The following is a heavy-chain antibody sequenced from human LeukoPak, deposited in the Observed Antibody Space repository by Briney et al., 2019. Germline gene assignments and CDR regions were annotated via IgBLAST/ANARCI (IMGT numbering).Heavy chain of an antibody. CDR2: INGGGGST. J-gene: IGHJ3*02. CDR3: AKGGVVHAFNI. Sequence: GGSLRLSCAASGFTLSSYAMSWVRQAPGKGLEWVSAINGGGGSTYYADSVKGRFTISRDNSKSTLYLQMNSLRAEDTAVYYCAKGGVVHAFNIWGQGTMVTVSS. D-gene: IGHD2-15*01. V-gene: IGHV3-23*01. CDR1: GFTLSSYA.